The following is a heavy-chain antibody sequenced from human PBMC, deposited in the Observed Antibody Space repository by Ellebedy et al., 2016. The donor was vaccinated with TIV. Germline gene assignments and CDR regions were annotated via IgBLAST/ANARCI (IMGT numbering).Heavy chain of an antibody. CDR1: GLNFSNYW. J-gene: IGHJ4*02. CDR3: ARVCTNGVCWSPH. Sequence: GESLKISXAASGLNFSNYWMHWVRQAPGKGLMWVGLINTDGTSTIYADSVKGRFSVSRDNAKNTLYLQMSGLGVDDTGVYYCARVCTNGVCWSPHWGQGTLVTVSS. CDR2: INTDGTST. D-gene: IGHD2-8*01. V-gene: IGHV3-74*01.